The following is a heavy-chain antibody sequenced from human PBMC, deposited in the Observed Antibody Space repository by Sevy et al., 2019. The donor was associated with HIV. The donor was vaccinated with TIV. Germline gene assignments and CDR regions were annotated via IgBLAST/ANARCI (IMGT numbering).Heavy chain of an antibody. D-gene: IGHD3-22*01. V-gene: IGHV3-66*01. CDR1: GFRVSGNY. CDR2: IFSGGNT. Sequence: GESLKISCAASGFRVSGNYMSWVHQATGKGLECVSGIFSGGNTHFADSVKGRFTISRDNSKNTLYLQMNSLSAEDTAVYYCARAVEDYSDSSAWDWYFDLWGRGTLVTVSS. CDR3: ARAVEDYSDSSAWDWYFDL. J-gene: IGHJ2*01.